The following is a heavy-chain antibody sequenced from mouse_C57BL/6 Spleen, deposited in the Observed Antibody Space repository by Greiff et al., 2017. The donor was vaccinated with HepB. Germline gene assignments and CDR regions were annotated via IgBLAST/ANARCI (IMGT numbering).Heavy chain of an antibody. CDR1: GYTFTSYW. V-gene: IGHV1-64*01. CDR3: AITTAGPWYFDV. J-gene: IGHJ1*03. Sequence: VQLQQPGAELVKPGASVKLSCKASGYTFTSYWMHWVKQRPGQGLEWIGMIHPNSGSTNYNEKFKSKATLTVDKSSSTAYMQLSSLTSEDSAVYYCAITTAGPWYFDVWGTGTTVTVSS. CDR2: IHPNSGST. D-gene: IGHD1-2*01.